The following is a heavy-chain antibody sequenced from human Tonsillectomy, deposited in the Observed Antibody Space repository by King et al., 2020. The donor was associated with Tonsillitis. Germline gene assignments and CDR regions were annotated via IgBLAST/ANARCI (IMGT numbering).Heavy chain of an antibody. V-gene: IGHV5-51*03. Sequence: QLVQSGAEVKKPGESLKISCKGSGYRFTSYWIGWVRQMPGKGLEWMGIIYPGDSDTRYSPSFQGQVTISADKSISTAYLQWSSLKASDTAMYYCASHSSYCSRISCYSGAFDIWRQGTMVTVSS. CDR1: GYRFTSYW. J-gene: IGHJ3*02. CDR3: ASHSSYCSRISCYSGAFDI. D-gene: IGHD2-2*01. CDR2: IYPGDSDT.